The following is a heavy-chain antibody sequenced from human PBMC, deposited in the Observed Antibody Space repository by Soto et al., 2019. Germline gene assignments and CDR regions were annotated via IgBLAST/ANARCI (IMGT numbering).Heavy chain of an antibody. V-gene: IGHV4-30-4*01. J-gene: IGHJ4*02. Sequence: SETLSLTCTVSGGSISSGDYYWSWIRQPPGKGLEWIGYIYYSGSTYYNPSLKSRVTISVDTSKNQFSLKLSSVTAADTAVYYCARYSGWYRFFDYWGQGTLVTVSS. CDR2: IYYSGST. CDR3: ARYSGWYRFFDY. D-gene: IGHD6-19*01. CDR1: GGSISSGDYY.